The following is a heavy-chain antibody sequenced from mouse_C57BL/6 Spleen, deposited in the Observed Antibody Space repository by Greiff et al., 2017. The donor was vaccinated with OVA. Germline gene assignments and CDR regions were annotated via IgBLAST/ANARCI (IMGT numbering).Heavy chain of an antibody. J-gene: IGHJ4*01. V-gene: IGHV1-72*01. CDR2: IDPNSGGT. Sequence: QVQLQQPGAELVKPGASVKLSCKASGYTFTSYWMHWVKQRPGRGLEWIGRIDPNSGGTKYNEKFKSKATLTVDKPSSTAYMQLSSLTSEDSAVYYCAREGIEGLRRGYYAMDYWGQGTSVTVSS. CDR1: GYTFTSYW. CDR3: AREGIEGLRRGYYAMDY. D-gene: IGHD2-4*01.